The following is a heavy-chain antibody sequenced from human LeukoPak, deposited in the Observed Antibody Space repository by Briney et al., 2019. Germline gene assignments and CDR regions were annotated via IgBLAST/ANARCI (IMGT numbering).Heavy chain of an antibody. J-gene: IGHJ6*03. CDR1: GYTFTGYY. CDR3: ATDSLREGVVPAADQGYYMDV. CDR2: MNPNSGNT. Sequence: VASVKVSCKASGYTFTGYYMHWVRQAPGRGLERMGWMNPNSGNTGYAQKFQGRVTMTEDTSTDTAYMELSSLRSEDTAVYYCATDSLREGVVPAADQGYYMDVWGKGTTVTVSS. D-gene: IGHD2-2*01. V-gene: IGHV1-8*02.